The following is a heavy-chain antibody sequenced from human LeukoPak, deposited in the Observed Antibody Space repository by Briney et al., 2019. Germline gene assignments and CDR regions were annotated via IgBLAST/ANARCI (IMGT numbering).Heavy chain of an antibody. CDR2: IYYSGST. CDR3: ARSSLSNLWSGYSDAFDI. V-gene: IGHV4-31*03. CDR1: GGCISSCGYY. D-gene: IGHD3-3*01. Sequence: SETLSLTCTVSGGCISSCGYYWSWIRQHPGKGLEWIGYIYYSGSTYYNPSLKSRVTISVDTSKNQFSLKLSSVTAADTAVYYCARSSLSNLWSGYSDAFDIWGQGTMVTVSS. J-gene: IGHJ3*02.